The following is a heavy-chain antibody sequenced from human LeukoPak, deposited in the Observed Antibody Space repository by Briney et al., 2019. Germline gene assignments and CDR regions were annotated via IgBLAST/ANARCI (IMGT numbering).Heavy chain of an antibody. CDR3: AREGRNGYNEGYFDY. V-gene: IGHV1-2*02. CDR2: INPNSGGT. J-gene: IGHJ4*02. CDR1: GYTFTGYY. Sequence: ASVKVSCKASGYTFTGYYMHWVRQGPAQGLDWMGGINPNSGGTKYAQNFQGRVTLTTDTSINTAYMELSSLRSDGTAVYYCAREGRNGYNEGYFDYWGQGTLVTVSS. D-gene: IGHD5-24*01.